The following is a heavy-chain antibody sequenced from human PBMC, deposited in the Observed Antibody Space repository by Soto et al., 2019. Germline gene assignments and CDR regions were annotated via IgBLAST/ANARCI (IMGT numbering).Heavy chain of an antibody. CDR3: ARGGFARYVQAYLDY. J-gene: IGHJ4*02. CDR1: GFTFSNYG. CDR2: IPHDGGTQ. V-gene: IGHV3-30*03. Sequence: QVQLVESGGGVVQPGRSLRLSCAASGFTFSNYGMHWVRQAPGKGLEWVAMIPHDGGTQYYADSVKGRFTISRDDSSNTLYLQLSSLRADDTAVYFCARGGFARYVQAYLDYWGQGTLVTVSS. D-gene: IGHD3-16*01.